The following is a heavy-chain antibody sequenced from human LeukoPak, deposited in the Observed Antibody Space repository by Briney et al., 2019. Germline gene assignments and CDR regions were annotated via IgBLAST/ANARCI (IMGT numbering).Heavy chain of an antibody. CDR3: AKGDPPTYYDILTGQDY. V-gene: IGHV3-23*01. CDR2: ISYGGGSK. D-gene: IGHD3-9*01. J-gene: IGHJ4*02. Sequence: GGSLRLSCAASGFTFSSYDMSWVRQAPGKGLEWVAGISYGGGSKYYADSVKGRFTISRDNSKNMLYLQLNSLRAEDTAIYYCAKGDPPTYYDILTGQDYWGQRTLVTVSS. CDR1: GFTFSSYD.